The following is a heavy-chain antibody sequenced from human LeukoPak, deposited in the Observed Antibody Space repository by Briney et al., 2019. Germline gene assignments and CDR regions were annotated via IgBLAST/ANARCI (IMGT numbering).Heavy chain of an antibody. CDR2: IYYSGST. J-gene: IGHJ4*02. CDR3: ASVYYDPPHYCDY. CDR1: GGSISSGGYY. V-gene: IGHV4-31*03. D-gene: IGHD3-3*01. Sequence: SQTLSLTCTVSGGSISSGGYYWSWIRQHPGKGLEWIGYIYYSGSTYYNPSLKSRVTISVDTSKNQFSLKLSSVTAADTAVYYCASVYYDPPHYCDYWGQGTLVTVSS.